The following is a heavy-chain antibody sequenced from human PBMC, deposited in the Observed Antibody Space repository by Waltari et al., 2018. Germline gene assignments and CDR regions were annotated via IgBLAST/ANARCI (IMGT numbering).Heavy chain of an antibody. CDR2: IIPILGIA. CDR1: GGTFSSYT. CDR3: ARGPEYSSSPGDY. J-gene: IGHJ4*02. V-gene: IGHV1-69*02. D-gene: IGHD6-6*01. Sequence: QVQLVQSGAEVKKPGSSVKVSCKASGGTFSSYTISWVRQAPGQGLEWMGRIIPILGIANYAQKFQGRVTITADKSTSTAYMELSSLRSEDTAVYYCARGPEYSSSPGDYWGQGTLVTVSS.